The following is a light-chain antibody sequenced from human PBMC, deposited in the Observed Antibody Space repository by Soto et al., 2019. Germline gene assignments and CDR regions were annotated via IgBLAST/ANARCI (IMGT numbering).Light chain of an antibody. CDR1: SSDVGGYNY. CDR2: EVS. Sequence: QSALTQPASVSGSPGQSITISCTGTSSDVGGYNYVSWYQHHPGKAPKLMIHEVSDRPSGISNRFSGSKSGNTASLTISGLQAEDEADYYCSSYTSATTYVFGTGTTLTVL. J-gene: IGLJ1*01. CDR3: SSYTSATTYV. V-gene: IGLV2-14*01.